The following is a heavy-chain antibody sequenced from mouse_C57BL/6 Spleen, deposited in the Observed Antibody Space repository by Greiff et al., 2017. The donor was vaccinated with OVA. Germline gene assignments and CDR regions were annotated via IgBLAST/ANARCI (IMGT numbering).Heavy chain of an antibody. Sequence: VQLKESGAELVKPGASVKISCKASGYAFSSYWMNWVKQRPGKGLEWIGQIYPGDGDTNYNGKFKGKATLTADKSSSTAYMQLSSLTSEDSAVYFCARDYYGSSRDYWGQGTTLTVSS. V-gene: IGHV1-80*01. D-gene: IGHD1-1*01. CDR3: ARDYYGSSRDY. CDR1: GYAFSSYW. J-gene: IGHJ2*01. CDR2: IYPGDGDT.